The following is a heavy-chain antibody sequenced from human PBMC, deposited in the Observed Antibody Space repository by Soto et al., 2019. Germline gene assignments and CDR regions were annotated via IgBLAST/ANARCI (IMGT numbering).Heavy chain of an antibody. J-gene: IGHJ6*02. CDR1: GFTFSSYA. CDR2: ISYDGSNK. V-gene: IGHV3-30-3*01. CDR3: ARGSFPAITKGTRSEYYYYYGMDV. Sequence: QVQLVESGGSVVQPGRSLRLSCAASGFTFSSYAMHWVRQAPGKGLGWVAVISYDGSNKYYADSVKGRFTIARDNSKNTLYRQMNSLRAEDTAVYYCARGSFPAITKGTRSEYYYYYGMDVWGQGTTVNVSS. D-gene: IGHD1-7*01.